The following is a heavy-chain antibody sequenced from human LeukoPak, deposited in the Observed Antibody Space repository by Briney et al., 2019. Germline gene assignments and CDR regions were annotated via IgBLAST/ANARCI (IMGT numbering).Heavy chain of an antibody. CDR1: GFNFSIYG. CDR2: VRYDQSAT. Sequence: GGSLRLSCAASGFNFSIYGMHWVRQAPGKGPEWVTFVRYDQSATVYADSAQGRFAISRDNSKNTVYLQMNSLRVEDTALYFCVKDQGECPGSRCYLRFLEYWGQGTLVIVSS. J-gene: IGHJ4*02. D-gene: IGHD3-3*01. V-gene: IGHV3-30*02. CDR3: VKDQGECPGSRCYLRFLEY.